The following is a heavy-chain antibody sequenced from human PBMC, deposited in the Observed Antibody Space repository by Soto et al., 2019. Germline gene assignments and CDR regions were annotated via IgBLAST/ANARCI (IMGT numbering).Heavy chain of an antibody. CDR1: GFTFNNAW. D-gene: IGHD2-2*01. J-gene: IGHJ4*02. CDR3: AAGRAQYLDPFDN. Sequence: GGSLRLSCAASGFTFNNAWMSWVRRAPGKGMEWVGRIKSKTDGGTTDYFAPVKGRFTFSRDNSKTTLDLQTNSLKTPDTAIYYRAAGRAQYLDPFDNWGQGTLVAVSS. CDR2: IKSKTDGGTT. V-gene: IGHV3-15*01.